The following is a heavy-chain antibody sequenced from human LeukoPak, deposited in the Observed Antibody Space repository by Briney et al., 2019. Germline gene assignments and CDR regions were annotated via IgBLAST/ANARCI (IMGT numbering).Heavy chain of an antibody. CDR3: ARDKSGGSRLDS. CDR1: GGSISSYY. D-gene: IGHD3-16*01. CDR2: IYYSGSA. J-gene: IGHJ4*02. V-gene: IGHV4-59*01. Sequence: PSETLSLTCIVSGGSISSYYWNWIRQPPGKGLEWIGYIYYSGSANYNPSLKSRVIISVDTSENHFSLKLSSVTAADAAVYYCARDKSGGSRLDSWGQGTLVTVSS.